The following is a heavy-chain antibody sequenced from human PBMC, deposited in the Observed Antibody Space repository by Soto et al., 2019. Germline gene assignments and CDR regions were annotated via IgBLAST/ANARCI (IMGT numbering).Heavy chain of an antibody. J-gene: IGHJ5*02. Sequence: GGSLRLSCSASGFTFSNHAMHWVRQAPGKGLEYVSAISSSGESTYHTDSVKGRFTISRDNSKNRLFLRMSSLRAEDTAVYYCLKDLGANIGEAWHCFGPWGQGTLVTVTS. CDR2: ISSSGEST. V-gene: IGHV3-64D*06. CDR1: GFTFSNHA. CDR3: LKDLGANIGEAWHCFGP. D-gene: IGHD6-13*01.